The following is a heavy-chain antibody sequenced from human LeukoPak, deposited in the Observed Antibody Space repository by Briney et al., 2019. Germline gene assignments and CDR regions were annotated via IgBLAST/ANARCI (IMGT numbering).Heavy chain of an antibody. V-gene: IGHV3-21*01. Sequence: GGSLRLSCAASEFTFSTYSMNWVRQASGKGLEWVSSISSGSTYIYYADSVKGRFTISRDNAKNSLYLQMNSLRAGDTAVYYCAGSDTTGYSPREWDYWYFDLWGRGTLVTVSS. CDR1: EFTFSTYS. CDR3: AGSDTTGYSPREWDYWYFDL. J-gene: IGHJ2*01. D-gene: IGHD3-9*01. CDR2: ISSGSTYI.